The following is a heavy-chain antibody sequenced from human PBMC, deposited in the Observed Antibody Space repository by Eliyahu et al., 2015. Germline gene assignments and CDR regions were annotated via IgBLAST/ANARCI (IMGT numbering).Heavy chain of an antibody. CDR3: AKDRRGYSNGSPFDY. D-gene: IGHD5-18*01. CDR2: ISYDGSKK. CDR1: GXXFSSXG. V-gene: IGHV3-30*18. Sequence: QVQLVESGGGVVKPGXSLXLSCAASGXXFSSXGMEWVRQAPGKGLEWVGVISYDGSKKYYADSVKGRITISRDNSKNTLYLQVNSLRAEDTAVYYCAKDRRGYSNGSPFDYWGQGSLVTVSS. J-gene: IGHJ4*02.